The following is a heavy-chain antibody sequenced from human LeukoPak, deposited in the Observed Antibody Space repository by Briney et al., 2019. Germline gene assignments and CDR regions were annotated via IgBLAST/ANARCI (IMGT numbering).Heavy chain of an antibody. Sequence: TGGSLRLSCAASGFTFSNAWMSWVRQAPGKGLEWVGRIKSKTDGGTTDYAAPVKGRFTISRDNSKNTLYLQMNSLRAEDTAVYYCAKERGKSSGRRSKDYWGQGTLVTVSS. CDR1: GFTFSNAW. J-gene: IGHJ4*02. V-gene: IGHV3-15*01. CDR2: IKSKTDGGTT. D-gene: IGHD6-19*01. CDR3: AKERGKSSGRRSKDY.